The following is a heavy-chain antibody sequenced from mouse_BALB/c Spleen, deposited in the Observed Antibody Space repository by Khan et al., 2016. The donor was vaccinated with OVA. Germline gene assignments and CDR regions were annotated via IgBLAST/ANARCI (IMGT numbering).Heavy chain of an antibody. CDR1: GYTFTNYW. CDR3: ARPYYYGSSYDTMDA. J-gene: IGHJ4*01. V-gene: IGHV1-63*02. CDR2: IYPGSGNT. D-gene: IGHD1-1*01. Sequence: VQLQESGAELVRPGTSVKMSCKAAGYTFTNYWIGWVKQRPGHGLEWIGDIYPGSGNTNYNEKFKGKATLTAETSSSTAYMQLSSLTSEDSTIYDCARPYYYGSSYDTMDAWGQGTSVTVSS.